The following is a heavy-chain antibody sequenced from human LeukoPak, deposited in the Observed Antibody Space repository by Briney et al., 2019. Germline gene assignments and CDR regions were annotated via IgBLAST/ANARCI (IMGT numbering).Heavy chain of an antibody. V-gene: IGHV4-34*01. D-gene: IGHD3-22*01. CDR2: INHRGRT. CDR1: GVSFSGYY. J-gene: IGHJ3*02. CDR3: AKSNGYGLIDI. Sequence: SQTLSLTCAVYGVSFSGYYWSWIRQPPGKGLEWIGEINHRGRTNYNPSLKSRVTISLDTSKNQSSLKLSSLTAADTAVYYCAKSNGYGLIDIWGQGTMVTVSS.